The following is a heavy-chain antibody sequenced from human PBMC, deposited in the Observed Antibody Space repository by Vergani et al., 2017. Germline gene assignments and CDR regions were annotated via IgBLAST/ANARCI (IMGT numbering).Heavy chain of an antibody. V-gene: IGHV1-18*01. CDR2: ISAYNGNT. J-gene: IGHJ6*02. CDR1: GYTFTSYG. CDR3: ARDRSPCSGGSCYPHYYYYYGMDV. D-gene: IGHD2-15*01. Sequence: QVQLVQSGAEVKKPGASVKVSCKASGYTFTSYGISWVRQAPGQGLEWMGWISAYNGNTNYAQKLQGRVTMTTDTSTSTAYMELRSLRSEDTAVYYCARDRSPCSGGSCYPHYYYYYGMDVWGQGTTVTVSS.